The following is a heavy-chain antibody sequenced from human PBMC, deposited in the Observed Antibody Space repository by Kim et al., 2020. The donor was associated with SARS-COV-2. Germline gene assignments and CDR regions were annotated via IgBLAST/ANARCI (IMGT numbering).Heavy chain of an antibody. V-gene: IGHV3-23*01. D-gene: IGHD3-10*01. CDR1: GFTFSNYA. CDR3: AKDAENTYGSSYFDC. J-gene: IGHJ4*02. Sequence: GGSLRLSCAASGFTFSNYAISWVRQAPGKGLEWVSATSEGDTIKYYADTVKGRFTVSRDNSSNTLYLQMNSLRAEDTAIYYCAKDAENTYGSSYFDCWGQGTLVTVSS. CDR2: TSEGDTIK.